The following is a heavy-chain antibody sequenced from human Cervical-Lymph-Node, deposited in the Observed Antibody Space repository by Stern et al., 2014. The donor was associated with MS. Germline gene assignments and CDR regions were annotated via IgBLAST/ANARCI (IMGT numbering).Heavy chain of an antibody. V-gene: IGHV2-5*02. CDR1: GFSLSNSGVH. CDR2: NYWDNDK. Sequence: QVTLKESGPTLVKPTQTLTLTCTFSGFSLSNSGVHVGWIRQPQGKALQWIAVNYWDNDKRHSPSLKSRLTITKDTSKNQVVLTMTNMDPMDTATYYCARPDCSGGRCFDYWGQGTQVTVSS. J-gene: IGHJ4*02. CDR3: ARPDCSGGRCFDY. D-gene: IGHD2-15*01.